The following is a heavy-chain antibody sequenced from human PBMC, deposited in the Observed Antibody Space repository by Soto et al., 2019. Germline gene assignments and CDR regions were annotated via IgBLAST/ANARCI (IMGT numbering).Heavy chain of an antibody. D-gene: IGHD6-19*01. CDR1: GYTLTSYY. V-gene: IGHV1-46*01. Sequence: QVQLVQSGAEVKKPGASVKVSCRASGYTLTSYYIHWVRQAPGQGLEWMGIINPSGGNTSYAQKFQGRVTMTIDTSTTSVYMELSYLRSEDTAVYYCARVASGWYRGACDYWGQGTLVTVSS. CDR2: INPSGGNT. CDR3: ARVASGWYRGACDY. J-gene: IGHJ4*02.